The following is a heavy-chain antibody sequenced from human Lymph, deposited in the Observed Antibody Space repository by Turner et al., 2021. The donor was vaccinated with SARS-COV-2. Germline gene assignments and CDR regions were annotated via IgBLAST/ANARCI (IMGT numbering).Heavy chain of an antibody. D-gene: IGHD3-10*01. CDR2: ISYDGSNK. CDR1: GFAFSTYA. Sequence: QVQLVESGGGGVQPGRSLGLSCAASGFAFSTYAMHWVRQAPGKGLEWVAVISYDGSNKYYADSVKGRFTISRDNSKNTLYLQMNSLRAEDTAVYYCARGPGGNYGPYFDYWGQGTLVTVSS. V-gene: IGHV3-30-3*01. CDR3: ARGPGGNYGPYFDY. J-gene: IGHJ4*02.